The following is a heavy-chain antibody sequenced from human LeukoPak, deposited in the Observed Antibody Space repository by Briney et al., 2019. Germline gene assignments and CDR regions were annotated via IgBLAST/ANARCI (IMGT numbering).Heavy chain of an antibody. CDR1: GFTFSSYA. CDR2: ISGSGGST. CDR3: AKQRGSYYSYFDY. J-gene: IGHJ4*02. V-gene: IGHV3-23*01. Sequence: HSGGSLRLSCAASGFTFSSYAMSWVRQAPGKGLEWVSAISGSGGSTYYADSVKGRFTISRDNSKNTLYLQMNSLRAEDTAVYYCAKQRGSYYSYFDYWGQGTLVAVSS. D-gene: IGHD1-26*01.